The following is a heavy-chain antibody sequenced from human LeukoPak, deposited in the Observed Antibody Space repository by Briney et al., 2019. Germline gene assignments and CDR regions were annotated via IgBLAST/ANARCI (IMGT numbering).Heavy chain of an antibody. CDR3: ATGGRLRYFDWLDAFDI. J-gene: IGHJ3*02. D-gene: IGHD3-9*01. CDR2: FDPEDGET. Sequence: GASVKVSCKVSGYTLTELSMHWVRQAPGKGLEWMGGFDPEDGETIYAQKFQGRVTMTEDTSTDTAYMGLSSLRSEDTAVYYCATGGRLRYFDWLDAFDIWGQGTMVTVSS. V-gene: IGHV1-24*01. CDR1: GYTLTELS.